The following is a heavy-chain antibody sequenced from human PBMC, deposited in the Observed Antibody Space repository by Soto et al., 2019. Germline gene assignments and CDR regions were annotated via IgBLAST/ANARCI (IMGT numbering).Heavy chain of an antibody. J-gene: IGHJ1*01. D-gene: IGHD6-13*01. Sequence: EVQLVESGGGLVQPGRSLRLSCAASGFTLDDYAMHWVRQVPGKGLECVSGINWNSGSIGYGDSVKGRFAISRDNAKNSLHLQMNSLSAEDTAFYYCVKDESINWYSGHFRHWGQGTLVTVSS. CDR2: INWNSGSI. CDR3: VKDESINWYSGHFRH. CDR1: GFTLDDYA. V-gene: IGHV3-9*01.